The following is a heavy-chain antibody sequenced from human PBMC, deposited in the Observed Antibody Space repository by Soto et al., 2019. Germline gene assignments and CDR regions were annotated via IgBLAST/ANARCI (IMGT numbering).Heavy chain of an antibody. D-gene: IGHD5-12*01. CDR1: GYTFASYA. V-gene: IGHV1-3*04. CDR3: ARPSYSGYDFDYYYGLDV. J-gene: IGHJ6*02. Sequence: QVQLVQSGAEVKKPGASAKVSCKASGYTFASYAIHWVRQAPGQRLERMGWINTGNGNTKYSQKLQGRVTITRDTSATTAYMELSSLRSEDTAVYYCARPSYSGYDFDYYYGLDVWGHGTTVTISS. CDR2: INTGNGNT.